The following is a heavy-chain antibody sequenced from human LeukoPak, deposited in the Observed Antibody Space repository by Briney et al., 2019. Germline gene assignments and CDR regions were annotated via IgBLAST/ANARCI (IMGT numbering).Heavy chain of an antibody. CDR1: GGSISSYY. D-gene: IGHD3-16*01. V-gene: IGHV4-59*01. J-gene: IGHJ2*01. CDR3: ARDLWGYFDL. Sequence: SETLSLTCTVSGGSISSYYWSWIRQPPGKGLEWIGYIYYSGSTNYNPSLKSRVTISVDTSKNQFSLKLSSVTAADTAVYYCARDLWGYFDLWGRGTLVTVSS. CDR2: IYYSGST.